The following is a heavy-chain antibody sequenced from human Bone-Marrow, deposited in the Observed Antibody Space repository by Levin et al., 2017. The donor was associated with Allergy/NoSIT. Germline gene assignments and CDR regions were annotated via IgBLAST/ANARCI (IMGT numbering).Heavy chain of an antibody. CDR3: AKAGTTVMLDYSYLDV. J-gene: IGHJ6*03. V-gene: IGHV3-23*01. CDR2: LDGSSGKT. CDR1: GFIFADYA. Sequence: PGGSLRLSCTISGFIFADYAMNWVRQAPGRGLEWVSSLDGSSGKTHYADAVKGRFTISREYSKNTLFLQMNSLRVEDTARYYCAKAGTTVMLDYSYLDVWGQGTTVIVSS. D-gene: IGHD4-17*01.